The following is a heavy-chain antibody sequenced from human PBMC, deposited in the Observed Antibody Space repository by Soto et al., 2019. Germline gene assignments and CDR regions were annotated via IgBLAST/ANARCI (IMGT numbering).Heavy chain of an antibody. V-gene: IGHV3-66*01. Sequence: EVQLVESGGGLVQPGGSLRLSCAASGFTVSSNYMSWVRQAPGKGLEWVSVIYSGGSTYYADSVKGRFTISRDNSKNTLYLQLSSLRAEDTAVYYCARDGDTAMVDPTVTTGRLYYYMDVWGKGTTVTVSS. CDR2: IYSGGST. J-gene: IGHJ6*03. D-gene: IGHD5-18*01. CDR3: ARDGDTAMVDPTVTTGRLYYYMDV. CDR1: GFTVSSNY.